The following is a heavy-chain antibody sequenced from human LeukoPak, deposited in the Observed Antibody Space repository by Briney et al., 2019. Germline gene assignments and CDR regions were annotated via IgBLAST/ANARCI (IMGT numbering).Heavy chain of an antibody. Sequence: GGSLRLSCAASGLTFSSYAMHWVRQAQDKGLEWVAVISYDGSNKYYADSVKGRFTISRDNSKNTLYLQMNSLRAEDTAVYYCAKFRGYSYGPIGYWGQGTLVTVSS. J-gene: IGHJ4*02. CDR3: AKFRGYSYGPIGY. V-gene: IGHV3-30*04. CDR2: ISYDGSNK. CDR1: GLTFSSYA. D-gene: IGHD5-18*01.